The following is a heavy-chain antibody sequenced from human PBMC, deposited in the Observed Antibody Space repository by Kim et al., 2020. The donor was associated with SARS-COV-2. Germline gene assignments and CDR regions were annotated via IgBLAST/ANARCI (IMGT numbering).Heavy chain of an antibody. V-gene: IGHV3-33*01. CDR3: ARDPSLSPIAAAPGGWLY. J-gene: IGHJ4*02. Sequence: GGSLRLSCAASGFTFSSYGMHWVRQAPGKGLEWVAVIWYDGSNKYYADSVKGRFTISRDNSKNTLYLQMNSLRAEDTAVYYCARDPSLSPIAAAPGGWLYWGQGTLVTVSS. CDR2: IWYDGSNK. CDR1: GFTFSSYG. D-gene: IGHD6-13*01.